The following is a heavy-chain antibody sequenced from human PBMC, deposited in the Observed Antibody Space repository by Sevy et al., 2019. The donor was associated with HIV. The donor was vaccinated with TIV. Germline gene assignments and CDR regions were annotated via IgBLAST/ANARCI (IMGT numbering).Heavy chain of an antibody. J-gene: IGHJ4*02. D-gene: IGHD1-1*01. CDR2: IYYSGRT. CDR3: ASVSERATTETPQGFDY. Sequence: SETLSLTCTVSGGSISSSSYYWGWIRQPPGKGLEWIGSIYYSGRTYYNPSLKSRVTISVDTSKNQFSLKLSSVTAADTAVYYCASVSERATTETPQGFDYWGQGTLVTVSS. CDR1: GGSISSSSYY. V-gene: IGHV4-39*01.